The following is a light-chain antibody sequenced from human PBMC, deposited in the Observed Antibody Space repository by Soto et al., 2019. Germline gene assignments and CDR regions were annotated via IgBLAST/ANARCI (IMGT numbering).Light chain of an antibody. CDR2: DAS. J-gene: IGKJ4*01. CDR1: QSVSGS. Sequence: EIVLTQSPAILSLSPGEKATLSCRASQSVSGSLGWYQQKPCQAPRLIIYDASVRATCIPARFSGSGSGTDFTLTISSLEPEDFAVYYCQEGTYWPAFGGGTKVDI. V-gene: IGKV3-11*01. CDR3: QEGTYWPA.